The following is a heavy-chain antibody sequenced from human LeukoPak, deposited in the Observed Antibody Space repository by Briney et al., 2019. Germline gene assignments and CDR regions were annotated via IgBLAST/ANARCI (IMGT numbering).Heavy chain of an antibody. J-gene: IGHJ6*04. V-gene: IGHV3-23*01. D-gene: IGHD2-2*01. CDR1: GFPFSSYA. CDR3: AKPRGYCSSTSCYANYYYYGMDV. Sequence: GSLRPSCAASGFPFSSYALGWVRQAPGKGLEWVSAISGSCGSTYYADSVKGRFTISRDNSKNTLYLQMNSLRAEDTAVYYCAKPRGYCSSTSCYANYYYYGMDVWGKGTTVTVSS. CDR2: ISGSCGST.